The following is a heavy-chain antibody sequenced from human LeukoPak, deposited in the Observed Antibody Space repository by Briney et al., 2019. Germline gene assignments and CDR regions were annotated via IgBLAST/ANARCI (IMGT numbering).Heavy chain of an antibody. CDR1: GGSISSYY. J-gene: IGHJ6*02. Sequence: SETLSLTCTVSGGSISSYYWSWIRQPPGKGLEWIGYIYYSGSTNYNPSLKSRVTISVDTSKNQFSLKLSSVTAADTAVYYCARDLMPLYCYYGMDVWGQGTTVTVSS. D-gene: IGHD2-2*01. CDR3: ARDLMPLYCYYGMDV. V-gene: IGHV4-59*01. CDR2: IYYSGST.